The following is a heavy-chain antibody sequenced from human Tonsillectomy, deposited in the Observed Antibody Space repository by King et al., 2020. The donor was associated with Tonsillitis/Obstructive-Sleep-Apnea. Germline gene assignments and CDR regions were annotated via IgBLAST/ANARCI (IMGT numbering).Heavy chain of an antibody. J-gene: IGHJ4*02. Sequence: VQLVQSGAEVKKPGSSVKVSCKASGGTFSSYAISWVRQAPGQGLEWMGGIIPIFGTANYAPKFQGRVTMTADASTNTAYMELSRLRSEDTAVFYCARGGQGYCSGGSCYSLDSWGQGTLVTVSS. V-gene: IGHV1-69*12. D-gene: IGHD2-15*01. CDR2: IIPIFGTA. CDR1: GGTFSSYA. CDR3: ARGGQGYCSGGSCYSLDS.